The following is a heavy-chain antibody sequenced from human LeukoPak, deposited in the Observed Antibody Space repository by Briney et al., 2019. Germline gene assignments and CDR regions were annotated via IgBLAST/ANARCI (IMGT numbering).Heavy chain of an antibody. J-gene: IGHJ4*02. CDR3: AKGGKWDVTPFDY. V-gene: IGHV3-23*01. D-gene: IGHD1-26*01. Sequence: GGSLRLSCAASGFTFSSHAMSWVRQAPGKGLEWVSAISDRGDNKQYTNSVKGRLTISRDNSKNTLYVQMNSLRADDTAVYYCAKGGKWDVTPFDYWGQGTLVTVSS. CDR2: ISDRGDNK. CDR1: GFTFSSHA.